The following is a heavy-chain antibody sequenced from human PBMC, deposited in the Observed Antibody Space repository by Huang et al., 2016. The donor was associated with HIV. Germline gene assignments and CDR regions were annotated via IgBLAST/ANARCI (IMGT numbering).Heavy chain of an antibody. CDR3: AKESRWFSDFDH. Sequence: QVHLVESGGGVVQPGGSLRLSCAASGFKLSGFGVHWVRQAPVKGLEWVAVISYDGRSQVYTDSVTGRFTISRDNSDDTLSLQMKGLRPDDTAVYYCAKESRWFSDFDHWGQGVLVSVSS. CDR1: GFKLSGFG. V-gene: IGHV3-30*18. J-gene: IGHJ4*02. D-gene: IGHD2-15*01. CDR2: ISYDGRSQ.